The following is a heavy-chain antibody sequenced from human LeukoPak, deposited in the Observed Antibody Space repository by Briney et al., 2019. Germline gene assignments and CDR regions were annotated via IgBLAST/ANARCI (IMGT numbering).Heavy chain of an antibody. V-gene: IGHV1-2*02. CDR1: GYTFTGYY. Sequence: ASVKVSCKASGYTFTGYYMHWVRQAPGQGLEWMGWVNPNSGGTNFAQKFQGRVTMTRDTSISTAYMELSRLRSDDTAVYFCARDREYRSSSYPLDYWGQGTLVTVSS. CDR3: ARDREYRSSSYPLDY. J-gene: IGHJ4*02. CDR2: VNPNSGGT. D-gene: IGHD6-6*01.